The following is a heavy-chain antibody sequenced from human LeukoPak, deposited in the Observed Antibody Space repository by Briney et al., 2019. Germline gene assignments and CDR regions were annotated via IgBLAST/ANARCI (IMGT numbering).Heavy chain of an antibody. V-gene: IGHV4-39*01. CDR1: GVSLCRILYY. CDR3: ASVVRDGSLYNYYCDY. D-gene: IGHD1-1*01. CDR2: IYYTGST. Sequence: PSETLSLTCTLSGVSLCRILYYWPWIRQPPGKGLEWIGRIYYTGSTYYTPSLSGRVTISVDTSKKQFSLKLSSVTAADRAGYYCASVVRDGSLYNYYCDYWGQGTLVTVSS. J-gene: IGHJ4*02.